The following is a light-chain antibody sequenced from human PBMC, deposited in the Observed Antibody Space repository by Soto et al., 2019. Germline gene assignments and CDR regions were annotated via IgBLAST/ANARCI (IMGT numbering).Light chain of an antibody. CDR2: EVE. V-gene: IGLV2-14*03. CDR1: SSDIGDYNY. CDR3: SSYTSTVTLVV. J-gene: IGLJ2*01. Sequence: QSALTQPASVSASPGQSITISCTGTSSDIGDYNYVSWYQQRPGEAPKLILYEVENRPSGISDRFSGSKSGNTASLTISGLRTEDEADHYCSSYTSTVTLVVFGGGTKLTVL.